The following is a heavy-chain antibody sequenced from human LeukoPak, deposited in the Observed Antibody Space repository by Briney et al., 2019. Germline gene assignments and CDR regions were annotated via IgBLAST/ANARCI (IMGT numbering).Heavy chain of an antibody. J-gene: IGHJ2*01. CDR2: IYPGDSDT. Sequence: GEPLKISCEGSGSRFTSYWIGWVRQMPGKGLEWMGIIYPGDSDTRYSPSFQGQVTISADKSISTAYLQWSSLKASDTAMYYCARHHSGSYYGYFDLWGRGTVVTVSS. V-gene: IGHV5-51*01. CDR1: GSRFTSYW. D-gene: IGHD1-26*01. CDR3: ARHHSGSYYGYFDL.